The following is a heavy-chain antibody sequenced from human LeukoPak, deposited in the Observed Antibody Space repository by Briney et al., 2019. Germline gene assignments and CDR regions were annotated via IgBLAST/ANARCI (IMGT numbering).Heavy chain of an antibody. V-gene: IGHV4-61*02. Sequence: SETLSLTCTVSGGSISSSSYYWGWIRQPAGKGLEWIGRIYTSGSTNYNPSLKSRVTMSVDTSKNQFSLKLSSVTAADTAVYYCACGVPHSYYYMDVWGKGTTVAVSS. D-gene: IGHD2-21*01. CDR3: ACGVPHSYYYMDV. J-gene: IGHJ6*03. CDR1: GGSISSSSYY. CDR2: IYTSGST.